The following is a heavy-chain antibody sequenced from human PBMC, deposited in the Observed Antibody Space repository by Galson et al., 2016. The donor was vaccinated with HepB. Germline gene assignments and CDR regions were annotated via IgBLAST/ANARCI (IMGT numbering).Heavy chain of an antibody. V-gene: IGHV3-23*01. J-gene: IGHJ4*02. CDR2: MTSSGGNT. CDR3: AMPAAGPFDY. D-gene: IGHD6-19*01. CDR1: GFTFSNYA. Sequence: SLRLSCATSGFTFSNYAMNWVRQAPGKGLEWVSTMTSSGGNTYSADSVKGRFTISRDNSKNTLYLHMNSLRAEDTAVYYCAMPAAGPFDYWGQGALVTVSS.